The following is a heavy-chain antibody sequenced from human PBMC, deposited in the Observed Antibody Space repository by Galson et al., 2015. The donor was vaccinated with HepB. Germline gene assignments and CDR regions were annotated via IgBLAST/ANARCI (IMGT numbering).Heavy chain of an antibody. CDR2: INSDGSYI. CDR3: ARNRGAAAGIFDN. V-gene: IGHV3-74*01. D-gene: IGHD6-13*01. Sequence: SLRLSCAASGFTFSSYWMHWVRHVPGKGLVWVSRINSDGSYITYADSVKGRFTISRDNAQNTLYLQMNSPRAEDTALYYGARNRGAAAGIFDNWGQGSLVTVSS. J-gene: IGHJ4*02. CDR1: GFTFSSYW.